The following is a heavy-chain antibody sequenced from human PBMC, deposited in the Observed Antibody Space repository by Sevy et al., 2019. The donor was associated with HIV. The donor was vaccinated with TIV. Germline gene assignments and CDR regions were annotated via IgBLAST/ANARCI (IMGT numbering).Heavy chain of an antibody. J-gene: IGHJ5*01. V-gene: IGHV3-48*03. CDR1: GFTFTNFE. D-gene: IGHD3-9*01. CDR3: ARNNYDTWTGYSRGLDS. CDR2: ISSTGTNL. Sequence: GGSLRLSCAASGFTFTNFEMNWVRQPPGKGLEWISFISSTGTNLYYADSVKGRFTISRDNAENSIHLQMNSLRAEDTAVYYCARNNYDTWTGYSRGLDSWGQGTLVTVS.